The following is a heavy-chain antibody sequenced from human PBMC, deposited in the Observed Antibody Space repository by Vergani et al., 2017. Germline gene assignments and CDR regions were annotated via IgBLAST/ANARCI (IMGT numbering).Heavy chain of an antibody. D-gene: IGHD6-19*01. Sequence: QVQLQESGPGLVKSSETLSLTCSVSFDSIRNLYCNWIRQPPGKGLEWMGYVSFRGDTLYDPSVKGRMTISLNTSSNQFSLYLTSVTAADTAVYYCASDTHSGQRADRWGQGILVTVTS. CDR1: FDSIRNLY. V-gene: IGHV4-59*11. CDR3: ASDTHSGQRADR. J-gene: IGHJ5*02. CDR2: VSFRGDT.